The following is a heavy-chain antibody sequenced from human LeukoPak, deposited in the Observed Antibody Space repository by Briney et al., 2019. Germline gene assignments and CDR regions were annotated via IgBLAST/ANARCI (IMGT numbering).Heavy chain of an antibody. J-gene: IGHJ6*02. CDR2: ISSSSSTI. V-gene: IGHV3-48*01. Sequence: GGSLRLSCAASGFTFSSYSMNWVRQAPGKGLEWVSYISSSSSTIYYADSVKGRFTISRDNAKNSLYLQMNSLRAEDTAVYYCAKRAPMVRGRPDYQYGMDVWGQGTTVTVS. CDR3: AKRAPMVRGRPDYQYGMDV. CDR1: GFTFSSYS. D-gene: IGHD3-10*01.